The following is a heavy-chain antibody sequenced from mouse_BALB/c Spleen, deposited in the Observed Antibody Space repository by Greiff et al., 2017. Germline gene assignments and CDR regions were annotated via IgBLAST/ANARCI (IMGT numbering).Heavy chain of an antibody. D-gene: IGHD1-1*01. J-gene: IGHJ4*01. CDR1: GFTFSDYY. CDR2: ISDGGSYT. CDR3: ARDPPSYGSSPYDAMDY. Sequence: EVQLVESGGGLVKPGGSLKLSCAASGFTFSDYYMYWVRQTPEKRLEWVATISDGGSYTYYPDSVKGRFTITRDNAKNNLYLQMSSLKSEDTAMYYCARDPPSYGSSPYDAMDYWGQGTSVTVSS. V-gene: IGHV5-4*02.